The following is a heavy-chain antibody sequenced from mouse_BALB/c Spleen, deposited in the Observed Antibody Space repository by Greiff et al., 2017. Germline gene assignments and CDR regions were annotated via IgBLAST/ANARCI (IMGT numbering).Heavy chain of an antibody. CDR2: IWSGGST. J-gene: IGHJ4*01. CDR1: GFSLTSYG. D-gene: IGHD1-2*01. Sequence: VKLMESGPGLVQPSQSLSITCKVSGFSLTSYGVHWVRQSPGKGLEWLGVIWSGGSTDYNAAFISRLSISKDNSKSQVFFKMNSLQANDTAIYYCARNVGYYGYLYDAMDYWGQGTSVTVSS. CDR3: ARNVGYYGYLYDAMDY. V-gene: IGHV2-2*02.